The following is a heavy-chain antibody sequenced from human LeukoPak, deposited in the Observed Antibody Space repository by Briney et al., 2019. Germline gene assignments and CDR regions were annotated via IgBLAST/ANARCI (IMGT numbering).Heavy chain of an antibody. CDR1: GFTVSSNY. CDR2: IYSGGST. Sequence: GGSLRLSCAASGFTVSSNYMSWVRQAPGKGLEWVSVIYSGGSTYYADSVKGRFTISRDNSKNTLYLQMNSLRAEDTAVYYCARDSSAMITFGFDYWGQGTLVTVSS. J-gene: IGHJ4*02. D-gene: IGHD3-16*01. CDR3: ARDSSAMITFGFDY. V-gene: IGHV3-53*01.